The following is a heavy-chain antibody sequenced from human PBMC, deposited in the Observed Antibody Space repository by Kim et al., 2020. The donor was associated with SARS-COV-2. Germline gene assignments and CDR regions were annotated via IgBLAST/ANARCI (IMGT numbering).Heavy chain of an antibody. V-gene: IGHV3-23*01. Sequence: GGSLRLSCAASGFTFSSYAMSWVRQAPGKGLEWVSAISGSGGSTYYADSVKGRFTISRDNSKNTLYLQMNSLRAEDTAVYYCAKSPRIYGDYSVDYWGQGTLVTVSS. D-gene: IGHD4-17*01. J-gene: IGHJ4*02. CDR1: GFTFSSYA. CDR2: ISGSGGST. CDR3: AKSPRIYGDYSVDY.